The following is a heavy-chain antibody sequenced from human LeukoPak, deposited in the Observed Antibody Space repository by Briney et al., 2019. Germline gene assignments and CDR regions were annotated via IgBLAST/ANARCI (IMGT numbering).Heavy chain of an antibody. CDR3: ARALQDIVVVVAAPSPFVDY. V-gene: IGHV3-7*01. J-gene: IGHJ4*02. CDR2: IKQDGSEK. D-gene: IGHD2-15*01. Sequence: GGSLRLSCAASGFTFSSYWMSWVRQAPGKGLEWVANIKQDGSEKYYVDSVKGRFTISRDNAKNSLYLQMNSLRAEDTAAYYCARALQDIVVVVAAPSPFVDYWGQGTLVTVSS. CDR1: GFTFSSYW.